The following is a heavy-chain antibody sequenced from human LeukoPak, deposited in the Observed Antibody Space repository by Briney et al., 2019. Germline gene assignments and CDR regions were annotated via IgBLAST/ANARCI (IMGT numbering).Heavy chain of an antibody. CDR2: IRYDGSNK. CDR3: AKVQVAYFDY. J-gene: IGHJ4*02. Sequence: GGSLRLSCAASGFTFSSYGMHWVRQAPGKGLEWVAFIRYDGSNKYYADSVKGRFTIPRDNSKNTLYLQMNSLRAEDTAVYYCAKVQVAYFDYWGQGTLVTVSS. CDR1: GFTFSSYG. V-gene: IGHV3-30*02.